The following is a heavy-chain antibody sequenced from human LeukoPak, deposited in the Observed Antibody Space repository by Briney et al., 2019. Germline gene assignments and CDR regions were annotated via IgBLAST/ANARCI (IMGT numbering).Heavy chain of an antibody. J-gene: IGHJ4*02. CDR1: GFTFSSYG. CDR2: ISSSGRSV. CDR3: VRPWMDTYVAPDD. V-gene: IGHV3-48*04. D-gene: IGHD5-18*01. Sequence: AGGSLRLSCAASGFTFSSYGMHWVRQAPGKGLEWVSYISSSGRSVYYADSVKGRFTISRDNAKNSLYLQMNSLRAEDTGVYYCVRPWMDTYVAPDDWGQGTLVTVSS.